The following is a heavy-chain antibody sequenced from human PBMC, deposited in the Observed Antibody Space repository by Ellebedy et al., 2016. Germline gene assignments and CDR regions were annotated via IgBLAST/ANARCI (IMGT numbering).Heavy chain of an antibody. CDR3: TRDFMGY. Sequence: GGSLRLSCEASGLTFSYYGFRWVRQAPGKGLEWVANIKGDGSVKYYVDSVKGRFTISRDNAKNLLYLQMNSLRAEDTAVYYCTRDFMGYWGQGTLVTVSS. J-gene: IGHJ4*02. CDR1: GLTFSYYG. V-gene: IGHV3-7*03. CDR2: IKGDGSVK.